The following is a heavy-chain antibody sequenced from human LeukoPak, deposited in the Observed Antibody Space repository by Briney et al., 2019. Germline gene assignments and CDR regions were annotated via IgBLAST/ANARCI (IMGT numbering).Heavy chain of an antibody. CDR2: IYTSGST. CDR3: ARGKAVTTLYFDY. Sequence: SETLSLTCTVSGGSISSGSYYWSWIRQPAGKGLEWIGRIYTSGSTNYNPSLKSRVTISVDTSKNQFSLKLSSVTAADTAVYYCARGKAVTTLYFDYWGHGTLVTVSS. J-gene: IGHJ4*01. CDR1: GGSISSGSYY. D-gene: IGHD4-17*01. V-gene: IGHV4-61*02.